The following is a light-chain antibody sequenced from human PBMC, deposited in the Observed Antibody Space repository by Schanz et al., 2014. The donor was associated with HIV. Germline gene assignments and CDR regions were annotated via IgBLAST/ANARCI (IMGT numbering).Light chain of an antibody. CDR1: QSVSSN. V-gene: IGKV3-15*01. CDR2: GAS. J-gene: IGKJ3*01. Sequence: EIVMTQSPATLSVSPGERATLSCRASQSVSSNLAWYQQKPGQAPRLLIYGASTRATGIPARFSGSGSGTEFTLTISRLEPEDFAVYYCQQYGSSFGPGTKVDIK. CDR3: QQYGSS.